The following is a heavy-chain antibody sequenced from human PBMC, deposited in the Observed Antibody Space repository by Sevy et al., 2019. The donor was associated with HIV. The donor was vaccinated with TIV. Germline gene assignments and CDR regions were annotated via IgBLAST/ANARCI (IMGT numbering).Heavy chain of an antibody. Sequence: GGSLRLSCAASGFTFSTYTMSWVRQAPEKGLEWVSAISGSGDDTHYAGSVKGRFTISRDNSKNTLYLQMNSLRAEDTAVYYCAKPPYSSSSFDYWGQGTLVTVSS. CDR2: ISGSGDDT. J-gene: IGHJ4*02. CDR3: AKPPYSSSSFDY. V-gene: IGHV3-23*01. D-gene: IGHD6-6*01. CDR1: GFTFSTYT.